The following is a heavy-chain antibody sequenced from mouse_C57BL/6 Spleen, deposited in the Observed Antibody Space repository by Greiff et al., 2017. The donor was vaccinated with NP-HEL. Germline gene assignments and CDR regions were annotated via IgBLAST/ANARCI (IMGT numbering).Heavy chain of an antibody. V-gene: IGHV1-59*01. CDR2: IDPSDSYT. CDR1: GYTFTSYW. Sequence: QVQLKQPGAELVRPGTSVKLSCKASGYTFTSYWMHWVKQRPGQGLEWIGVIDPSDSYTNYNQKFKGKATLTVDTSSSTAYMQLSSLTSEDSAVYYCARSGLYYYGSSSWGQGTLVTVSA. CDR3: ARSGLYYYGSSS. J-gene: IGHJ3*01. D-gene: IGHD1-1*01.